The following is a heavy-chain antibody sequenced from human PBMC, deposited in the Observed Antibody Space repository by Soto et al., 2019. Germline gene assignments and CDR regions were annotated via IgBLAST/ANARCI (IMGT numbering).Heavy chain of an antibody. D-gene: IGHD6-25*01. CDR1: GFTLRTSG. Sequence: QVQLVESGGGVVQPGGSLRLSCVASGFTLRTSGMHWVRQAPSKGLEWVAVLSHDGSNQFYAESVKGRFTISRDNSKNMLYLQMNSLRADDSAVYFCAKDSSAAFDYWGQGTVVTVSS. CDR2: LSHDGSNQ. J-gene: IGHJ4*02. V-gene: IGHV3-30*18. CDR3: AKDSSAAFDY.